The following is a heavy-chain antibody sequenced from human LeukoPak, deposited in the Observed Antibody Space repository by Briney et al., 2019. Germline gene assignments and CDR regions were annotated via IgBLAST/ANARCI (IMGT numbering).Heavy chain of an antibody. CDR2: IYYSGST. V-gene: IGHV4-59*08. CDR3: ASNQGGRSWYYFTC. CDR1: GGSISRYY. J-gene: IGHJ4*02. D-gene: IGHD6-13*01. Sequence: PSETLSLPCTVSGGSISRYYWRWLRQPPGKGLEWIGYIYYSGSTNYNPSLKSRVTISVDTSKNQFSLKLSSVTAADTAVYYCASNQGGRSWYYFTCGGQGTLVTVSS.